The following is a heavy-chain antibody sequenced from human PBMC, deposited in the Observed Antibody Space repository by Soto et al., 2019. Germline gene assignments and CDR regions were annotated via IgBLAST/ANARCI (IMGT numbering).Heavy chain of an antibody. CDR3: ARGGQWDFLSDY. J-gene: IGHJ4*02. D-gene: IGHD1-26*01. V-gene: IGHV1-18*01. Sequence: VQLVQSGAEGKKPGASVKVSCMASGYTLTRYYINWVRQAPGRGLEWMGWVSAYNGNTHYEQKLKGGVTLTTDTSTSTSYMERSSLRSDDTAVYFCARGGQWDFLSDYWGQGTLVTLSS. CDR1: GYTLTRYY. CDR2: VSAYNGNT.